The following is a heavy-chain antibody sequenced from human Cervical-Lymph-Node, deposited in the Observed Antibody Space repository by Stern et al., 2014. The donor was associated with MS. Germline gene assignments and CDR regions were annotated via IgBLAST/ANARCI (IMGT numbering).Heavy chain of an antibody. Sequence: QLQLQESGPGLVKPSQTLSLTCTVSGGSISSDGYYWSWIRQHPGKGLEWIGYIYYSGSTYYNPSLRSRVTISVDTSKNQFSLKLSSVTAADTAVYYCATESVGYSNYYYYYAMDVWGQGTTVTVSS. CDR2: IYYSGST. CDR1: GGSISSDGYY. V-gene: IGHV4-31*03. CDR3: ATESVGYSNYYYYYAMDV. D-gene: IGHD4-11*01. J-gene: IGHJ6*02.